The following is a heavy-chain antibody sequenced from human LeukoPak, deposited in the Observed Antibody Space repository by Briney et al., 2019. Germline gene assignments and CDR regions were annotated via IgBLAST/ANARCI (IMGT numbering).Heavy chain of an antibody. CDR3: AREPRRYSGSYYSAFDI. V-gene: IGHV4-61*02. J-gene: IGHJ3*02. Sequence: PSETLSLTCTVSGGSISSGSYYWSWIRQPAGKGLEWIGRIYTSGSTNYNPSLKSRVTISVDTSKNQFSLKLSSVTAADTAVYYCAREPRRYSGSYYSAFDIWGQGTMVTVSS. CDR2: IYTSGST. D-gene: IGHD1-26*01. CDR1: GGSISSGSYY.